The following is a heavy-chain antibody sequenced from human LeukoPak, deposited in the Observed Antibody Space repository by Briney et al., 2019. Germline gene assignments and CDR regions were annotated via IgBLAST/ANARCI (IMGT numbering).Heavy chain of an antibody. Sequence: GGSLRLSCAASGFTFSSYDMHWVRQATGKGLEWVSAIGTAGDTYYPGSVKGRFTISRENAKNSLYLKMNSLRAGDTAVYYCARGPKEDTAFDYWGQGTLVTVSS. J-gene: IGHJ4*02. V-gene: IGHV3-13*04. CDR3: ARGPKEDTAFDY. CDR2: IGTAGDT. CDR1: GFTFSSYD.